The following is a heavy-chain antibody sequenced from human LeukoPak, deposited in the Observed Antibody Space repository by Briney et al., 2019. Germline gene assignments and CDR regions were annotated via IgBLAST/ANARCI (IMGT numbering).Heavy chain of an antibody. CDR2: ISSSSSYI. V-gene: IGHV3-21*01. CDR1: GFTFSSYS. J-gene: IGHJ3*02. D-gene: IGHD5-12*01. Sequence: GGSLRLSCAASGFTFSSYSMNWVRQAPGKGLEWVSSISSSSSYIYYADSVKGRFTISRDNAKNSLYLQMNSLRAEDTAVYYCARVLVATSNAFDIWGQGTMVTVSS. CDR3: ARVLVATSNAFDI.